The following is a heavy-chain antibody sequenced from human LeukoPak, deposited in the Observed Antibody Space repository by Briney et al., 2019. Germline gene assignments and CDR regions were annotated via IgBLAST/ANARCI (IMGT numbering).Heavy chain of an antibody. Sequence: GGSLRLSCAASGFTFSSYAMGWVRQAPGKGLEWVSAISGSGGSTYYADSVKGRFTISRDNSKNTLYLQMNSLRAEDTAVYYCAKDLTYSSSPDYWGQGTLVTVSS. V-gene: IGHV3-23*01. J-gene: IGHJ4*02. CDR1: GFTFSSYA. CDR2: ISGSGGST. D-gene: IGHD6-13*01. CDR3: AKDLTYSSSPDY.